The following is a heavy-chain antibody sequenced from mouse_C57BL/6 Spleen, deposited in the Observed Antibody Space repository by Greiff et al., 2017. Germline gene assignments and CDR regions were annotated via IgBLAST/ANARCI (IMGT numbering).Heavy chain of an antibody. Sequence: VQLQQSGPELVKPGASVKISCKASGYAFSSSWMNWVKQRPGKGLEWIGRIYPGDGDTNYNGKFKGKATLTADKSSSTAYMQLSSLTSEDSAVYFCARWGDGYPYYFDYWGQGTTRTVSS. CDR2: IYPGDGDT. V-gene: IGHV1-82*01. CDR1: GYAFSSSW. D-gene: IGHD2-3*01. J-gene: IGHJ2*01. CDR3: ARWGDGYPYYFDY.